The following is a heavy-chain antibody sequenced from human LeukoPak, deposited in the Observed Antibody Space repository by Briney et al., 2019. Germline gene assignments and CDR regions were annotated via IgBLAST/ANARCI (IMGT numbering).Heavy chain of an antibody. D-gene: IGHD1-1*01. CDR1: GGSFSGYY. Sequence: PSETLSLTCAVYGGSFSGYYWSWIRQPPGKGLEWIGEINHSGSTNYNPSLKSRVTISVDTSKNQFSLKLSSVTAADTAVYYCARRSTNHHYHPRNLGFDYWGQGTLVTVSS. CDR2: INHSGST. V-gene: IGHV4-34*01. CDR3: ARRSTNHHYHPRNLGFDY. J-gene: IGHJ4*02.